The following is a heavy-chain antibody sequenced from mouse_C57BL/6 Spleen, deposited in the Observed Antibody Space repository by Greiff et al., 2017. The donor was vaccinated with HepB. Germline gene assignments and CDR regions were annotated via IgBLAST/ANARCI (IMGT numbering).Heavy chain of an antibody. D-gene: IGHD2-3*01. V-gene: IGHV1-66*01. Sequence: VQRVESGPELVKPGASVKISCKASGYSFTSYYIHWVKQRPGQGLEWIGWIYPGSGNTKYNEKFKGKATLTADTSSSTAYMQLSSLTSEDSAVYYCAREKDGYYYFDYWGQGTTLTVSS. CDR3: AREKDGYYYFDY. CDR1: GYSFTSYY. CDR2: IYPGSGNT. J-gene: IGHJ2*01.